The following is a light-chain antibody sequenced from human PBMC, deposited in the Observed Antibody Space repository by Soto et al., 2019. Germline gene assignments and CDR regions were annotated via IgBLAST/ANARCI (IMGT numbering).Light chain of an antibody. Sequence: EIVLTQSPGTLSLSPGDRATLSCRASQSVSSSYLSWYQQKPGQAPRVLLYGASTRATGIPDRFSGSGSGTDFTRTISRLEPEDFAVYYCQQYGNSPWTFGQGTKVEIK. CDR1: QSVSSSY. CDR2: GAS. J-gene: IGKJ1*01. V-gene: IGKV3-20*01. CDR3: QQYGNSPWT.